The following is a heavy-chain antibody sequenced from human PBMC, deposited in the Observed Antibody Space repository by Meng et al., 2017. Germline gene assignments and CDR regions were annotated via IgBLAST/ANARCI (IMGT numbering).Heavy chain of an antibody. Sequence: QVQLVQTVAEGNKPGVLVKVYRKASVYTFTGEYMHWVRQAPGQVLEWMGLINPNRGGTNYAQKFQGRVTMTRDTSISTAYMELSMLRSDDTAVYYCAREAITNYDILTGDPDYWGQGTLVTVSS. CDR3: AREAITNYDILTGDPDY. V-gene: IGHV1-2*06. CDR1: VYTFTGEY. D-gene: IGHD3-9*01. CDR2: INPNRGGT. J-gene: IGHJ4*02.